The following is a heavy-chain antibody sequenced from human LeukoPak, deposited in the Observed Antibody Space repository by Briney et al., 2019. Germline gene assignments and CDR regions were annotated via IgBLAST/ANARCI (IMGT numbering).Heavy chain of an antibody. Sequence: GASVKVSCKASGYTFTSYYLHWVRQAPGQGLEWVGIINPSGGSTSYAQKFQGRVTMTRDTSTSTVYMELSSLRSEDTAVYYCARAGDIVVVVAATHGAFDIWGQGTMVTVSS. CDR2: INPSGGST. V-gene: IGHV1-46*01. J-gene: IGHJ3*02. CDR1: GYTFTSYY. CDR3: ARAGDIVVVVAATHGAFDI. D-gene: IGHD2-15*01.